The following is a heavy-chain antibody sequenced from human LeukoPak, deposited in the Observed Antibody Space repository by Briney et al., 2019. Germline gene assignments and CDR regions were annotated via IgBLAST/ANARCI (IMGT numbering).Heavy chain of an antibody. D-gene: IGHD3-9*01. CDR1: GFSLSTSGVG. V-gene: IGHV2-5*02. CDR3: AHRDYDILTGYYKNNWFDP. CDR2: IYWDDDK. Sequence: SGPTLVKPTQTLTLTCTFSGFSLSTSGVGVGWIRQPPGKALEWLALIYWDDDKRYSPSLKSRLTITKDTCKNQVVLTMTNMDPVDTATYYCAHRDYDILTGYYKNNWFDPWGQGTLVTVSS. J-gene: IGHJ5*02.